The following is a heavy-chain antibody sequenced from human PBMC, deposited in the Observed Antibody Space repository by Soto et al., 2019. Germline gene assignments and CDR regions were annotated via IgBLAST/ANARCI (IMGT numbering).Heavy chain of an antibody. CDR2: ISTYNGNT. CDR3: ARGPTDYYDNSANYFLDY. Sequence: QVQLVQSGAEVKKPGASVKVSCKASGYTFITYGVSWVRQAPGQGLDWLGWISTYNGNTRYAERLQGRVPMTPDTTKNTAYMELRNLRSDDTAVYYCARGPTDYYDNSANYFLDYWGQGTLVTVSS. J-gene: IGHJ4*02. V-gene: IGHV1-18*01. D-gene: IGHD3-22*01. CDR1: GYTFITYG.